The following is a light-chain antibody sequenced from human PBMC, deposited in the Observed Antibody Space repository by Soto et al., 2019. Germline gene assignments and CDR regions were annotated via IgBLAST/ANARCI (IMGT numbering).Light chain of an antibody. CDR2: EVS. Sequence: QSVLTQPASVSGSPGQSITISCTGTSSDVGSYNLVSWYQQHPGKAPKLMIYEVSKRPSGVSNRFSGSKSGNTASLTISGLQAEDEADYYCCSYASSKVVFGGGTQLTVL. CDR3: CSYASSKVV. CDR1: SSDVGSYNL. V-gene: IGLV2-23*02. J-gene: IGLJ2*01.